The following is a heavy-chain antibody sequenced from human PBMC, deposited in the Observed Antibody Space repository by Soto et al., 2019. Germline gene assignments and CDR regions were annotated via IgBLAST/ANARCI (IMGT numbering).Heavy chain of an antibody. CDR1: GYRFTTHY. CDR2: MNVDTCGT. D-gene: IGHD5-18*01. J-gene: IGHJ4*02. CDR3: ARDGNFALRGYSVGFDV. V-gene: IGHV1-2*06. Sequence: QVQLVQSGAEVKKPGASVRVSCEASGYRFTTHYIHWVRQAPGQGLEWMGRMNVDTCGTTYAHKFQGRVTLTRDSSIRTAYLEVSSVKSDDTAMYYCARDGNFALRGYSVGFDVWGQGTLVTVSS.